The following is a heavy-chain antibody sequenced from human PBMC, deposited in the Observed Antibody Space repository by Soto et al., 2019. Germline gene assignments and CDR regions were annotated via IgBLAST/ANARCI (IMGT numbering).Heavy chain of an antibody. V-gene: IGHV4-39*01. J-gene: IGHJ4*02. Sequence: PSETLSLTCIVSGCSISTSSYYWGWIRQPPGKGLEWIGSIYYSGSTYYNPSLKSRVTISVDTSKNQFSLKLSSVTAADTAVYYCASLSRGCSGGSCYSIDYWGQGTLVTVS. CDR3: ASLSRGCSGGSCYSIDY. D-gene: IGHD2-15*01. CDR1: GCSISTSSYY. CDR2: IYYSGST.